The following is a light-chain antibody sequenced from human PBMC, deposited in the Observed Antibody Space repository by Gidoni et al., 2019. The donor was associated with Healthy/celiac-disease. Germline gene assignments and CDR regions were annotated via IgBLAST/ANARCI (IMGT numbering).Light chain of an antibody. V-gene: IGKV3-20*01. Sequence: PGERSTLTCRASPAVTSSYLAWNQPKTGRAPSILTYSASSMPPSIPDRFQGSASATGFTLTIITPEPADFPMYYCQMSGSSPPITFGQGTRLEIK. CDR2: SAS. CDR1: PAVTSSY. J-gene: IGKJ5*01. CDR3: QMSGSSPPIT.